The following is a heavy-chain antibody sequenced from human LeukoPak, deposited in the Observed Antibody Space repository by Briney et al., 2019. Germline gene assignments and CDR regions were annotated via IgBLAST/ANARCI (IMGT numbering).Heavy chain of an antibody. J-gene: IGHJ4*02. CDR1: GGSFSGYY. CDR2: INHSGST. V-gene: IGHV4-34*01. D-gene: IGHD5-18*01. CDR3: ARSVDTAMAEFDY. Sequence: NPSETLSLTCAVYGGSFSGYYWSWLRQPPGKGLEWLGEINHSGSTNYNPSLKSRVTISVDTSKNQFSLKLSSVTAADTAVYYCARSVDTAMAEFDYWGQGTLVTVSS.